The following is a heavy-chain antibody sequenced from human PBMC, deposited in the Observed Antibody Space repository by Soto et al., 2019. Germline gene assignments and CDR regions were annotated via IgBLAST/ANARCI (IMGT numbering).Heavy chain of an antibody. J-gene: IGHJ5*02. Sequence: GGSLRLSCAASGFTFSSYSMNWVRQAPGKGLEWVSSISSSSSYIYYADSVKGRFTISRDNAKNSLYLQMNSLRAEDTAVYYCAREAAAGTFRFDPWGQGPLVTVSS. CDR2: ISSSSSYI. CDR3: AREAAAGTFRFDP. D-gene: IGHD6-13*01. CDR1: GFTFSSYS. V-gene: IGHV3-21*01.